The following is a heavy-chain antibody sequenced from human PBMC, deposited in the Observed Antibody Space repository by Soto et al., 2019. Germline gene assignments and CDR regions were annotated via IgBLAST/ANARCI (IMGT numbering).Heavy chain of an antibody. J-gene: IGHJ6*02. V-gene: IGHV1-69*01. CDR3: ALWGFRDGNNSKYNYSGMDV. D-gene: IGHD1-1*01. Sequence: VQLVQSGAEVNKPGSSVKLSCKASGGTFNRYTISWVRQAPGQGLEWMGGIIPIFGTANYAQKFQGRVAIIADESTSAAYMELRSLRSEDTAVYYCALWGFRDGNNSKYNYSGMDVWGQGTTVTVSS. CDR2: IIPIFGTA. CDR1: GGTFNRYT.